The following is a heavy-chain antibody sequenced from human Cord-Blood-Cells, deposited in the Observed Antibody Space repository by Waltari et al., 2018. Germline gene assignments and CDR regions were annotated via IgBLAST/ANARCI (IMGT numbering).Heavy chain of an antibody. Sequence: QVQLQESGPGLVKPSETLSLTCTVSGGSVSSGSYYWSWIRQPPGTGLEWIGYIYYSGSTNYHPSLKSRVTISVDTSKNQFSLKLSSVTAADTAVYYCARREYSSSYYFDYWGQGTLVTVSS. J-gene: IGHJ4*02. CDR3: ARREYSSSYYFDY. CDR1: GGSVSSGSYY. D-gene: IGHD6-6*01. CDR2: IYYSGST. V-gene: IGHV4-61*01.